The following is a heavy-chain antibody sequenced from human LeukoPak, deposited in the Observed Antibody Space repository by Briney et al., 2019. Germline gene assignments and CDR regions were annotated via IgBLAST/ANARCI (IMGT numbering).Heavy chain of an antibody. D-gene: IGHD5-18*01. V-gene: IGHV1-46*01. Sequence: ASVKVSCKASGYTFTDYYMHWVRQAPGQGLEWMGIINPSGGTTTYAQNFQGRATVTRDTSTNTVYMELSSLRSEDTAVYYCAREAGTAMAPFDYWGQGTLVTVSS. J-gene: IGHJ4*02. CDR1: GYTFTDYY. CDR2: INPSGGTT. CDR3: AREAGTAMAPFDY.